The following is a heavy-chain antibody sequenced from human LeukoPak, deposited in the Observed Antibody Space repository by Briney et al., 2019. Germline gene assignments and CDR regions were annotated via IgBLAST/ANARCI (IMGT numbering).Heavy chain of an antibody. V-gene: IGHV1-46*04. Sequence: WASVKVSCKASGYTFTSYYMHWVRQAPGQGLEWMGIINPSGGSTSYAQKLQGRVTMTRDTSTSTVYMELSSLRSEDTAVYYCARVGRIVLVTAIPDAFDIWGQGTMVTVSS. J-gene: IGHJ3*02. D-gene: IGHD2-21*02. CDR1: GYTFTSYY. CDR3: ARVGRIVLVTAIPDAFDI. CDR2: INPSGGST.